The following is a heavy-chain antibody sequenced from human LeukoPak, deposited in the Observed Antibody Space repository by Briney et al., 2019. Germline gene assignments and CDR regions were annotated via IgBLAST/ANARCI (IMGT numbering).Heavy chain of an antibody. CDR3: ARGSHYYGSGSYYKDPDAFDI. Sequence: SETLSLTCAVYGGSFSGYYWSWIRQPPGKGLEWIGEINHSGSTNYNPSLKSRVTISVDTSKNQFSLKVSSVTAADTAVYYCARGSHYYGSGSYYKDPDAFDIWGQGTMVTVSS. D-gene: IGHD3-10*01. V-gene: IGHV4-34*01. CDR2: INHSGST. CDR1: GGSFSGYY. J-gene: IGHJ3*02.